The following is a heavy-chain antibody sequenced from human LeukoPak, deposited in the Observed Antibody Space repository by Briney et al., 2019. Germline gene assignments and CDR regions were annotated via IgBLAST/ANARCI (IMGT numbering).Heavy chain of an antibody. D-gene: IGHD6-19*01. CDR1: GFTFSSYG. V-gene: IGHV3-30*18. CDR2: ISYDGSNK. J-gene: IGHJ4*02. CDR3: AKDPSSSGWSGGYFDY. Sequence: GGSLRLSCAASGFTFSSYGMHWVRQAPGKGLEWVALISYDGSNKYYADSVKGRFTISRDNSKNTLYLQMNSLRAEDTAVYYCAKDPSSSGWSGGYFDYWGQGTLVTVSS.